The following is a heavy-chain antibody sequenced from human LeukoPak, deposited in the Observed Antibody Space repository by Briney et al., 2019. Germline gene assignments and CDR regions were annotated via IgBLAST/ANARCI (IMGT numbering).Heavy chain of an antibody. CDR3: ARVNIVVVPAATYRENYYYYYMDV. Sequence: SETLSLTCTVSGGSISSGSYYWSWIRQPAGKGLEWIGRIYTSGSTNYNPSLKSRVTISVDTSKNQFSLKLSSVTAADTAVYYCARVNIVVVPAATYRENYYYYYMDVWGKGTTVTVSS. CDR2: IYTSGST. V-gene: IGHV4-61*02. J-gene: IGHJ6*03. D-gene: IGHD2-2*01. CDR1: GGSISSGSYY.